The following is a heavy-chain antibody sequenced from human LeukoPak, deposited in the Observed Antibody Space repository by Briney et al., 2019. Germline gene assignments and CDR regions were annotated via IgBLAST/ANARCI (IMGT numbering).Heavy chain of an antibody. CDR1: GFTLSIYA. CDR2: ISYDGSNK. CDR3: ARDRVAAAGGLDY. J-gene: IGHJ4*02. Sequence: GGSLRLSCAASGFTLSIYAMHWARQAPGKGLEWVAVISYDGSNKYYADSVKGRFTISRDNSKNPLYLQMNSLRAEDTAVYYCARDRVAAAGGLDYWGQGTLVTVSS. V-gene: IGHV3-30*04. D-gene: IGHD6-13*01.